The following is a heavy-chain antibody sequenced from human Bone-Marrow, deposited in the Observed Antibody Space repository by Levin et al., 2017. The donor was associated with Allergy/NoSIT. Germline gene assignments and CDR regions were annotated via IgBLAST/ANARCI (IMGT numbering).Heavy chain of an antibody. V-gene: IGHV3-7*04. CDR2: IKQDGSEK. D-gene: IGHD6-13*01. CDR1: GFTFSSYW. Sequence: LSLTCAASGFTFSSYWMSWVRQAPGKGLEWVANIKQDGSEKYYVDSVKGRFTISRDNAKNSLYLQMNSLRAEDTAVYYCARVFVGSSCFDYWGQGTLVTVSS. J-gene: IGHJ4*02. CDR3: ARVFVGSSCFDY.